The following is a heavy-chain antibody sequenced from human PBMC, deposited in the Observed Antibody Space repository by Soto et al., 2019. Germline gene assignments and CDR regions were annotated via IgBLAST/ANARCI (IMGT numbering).Heavy chain of an antibody. CDR2: IYWADDK. V-gene: IGHV2-5*02. D-gene: IGHD4-17*01. Sequence: QITLKESGPTLVKPTQTLTLTCTFSGFSLSTSGVGVGWIRQPPGKALAWLALIYWADDKRYSPSLKSTLTXTXXTPNHHVVLTITNMDPVDTATYYCEHIDDGDYVDYRGQGTLVTVSS. J-gene: IGHJ4*02. CDR3: EHIDDGDYVDY. CDR1: GFSLSTSGVG.